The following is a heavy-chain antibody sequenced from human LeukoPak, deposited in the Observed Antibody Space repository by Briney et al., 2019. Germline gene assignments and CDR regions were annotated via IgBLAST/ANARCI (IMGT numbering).Heavy chain of an antibody. J-gene: IGHJ3*02. CDR2: INQDGTEK. CDR1: GFSFNTYW. V-gene: IGHV3-7*01. D-gene: IGHD1-26*01. Sequence: GGSLRLSCVASGFSFNTYWMSWVRQAPGKGLEWVANINQDGTEKYYVDSVKGRFTISRDYGKNSLYLQMNSLRAEDTAVYYCARGTIGAFDIWGQGTMVTVSS. CDR3: ARGTIGAFDI.